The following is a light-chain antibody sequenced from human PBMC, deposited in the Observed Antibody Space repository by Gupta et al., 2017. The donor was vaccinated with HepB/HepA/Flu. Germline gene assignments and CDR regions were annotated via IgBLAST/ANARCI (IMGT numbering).Light chain of an antibody. V-gene: IGKV1-8*01. CDR1: QAISNH. Sequence: AIRMSQSPSSFSASTGDRVTITCRASQAISNHVMWYQQKPGKAPKLLIFDASTLNRGVPSRFSGSGSGTDXTLTISXRQSEDFATYYCQQYDNHLSITFGXGTKVDIK. J-gene: IGKJ4*01. CDR2: DAS. CDR3: QQYDNHLSIT.